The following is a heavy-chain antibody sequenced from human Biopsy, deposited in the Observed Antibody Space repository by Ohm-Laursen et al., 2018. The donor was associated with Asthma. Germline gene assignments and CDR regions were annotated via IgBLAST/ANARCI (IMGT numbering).Heavy chain of an antibody. CDR2: INSVFGTT. CDR1: GGTFNTYV. V-gene: IGHV1-69*01. J-gene: IGHJ4*02. CDR3: ARKAGSCISRTCYSLDF. Sequence: SSVTVSCKSLGGTFNTYVIGWVRPAPGQGLAWLGGINSVFGTTTYPQKFQDRVTITADDSTSTVYMELSSLRSEDTAVYYCARKAGSCISRTCYSLDFWGQGTLVTVSS. D-gene: IGHD2-2*01.